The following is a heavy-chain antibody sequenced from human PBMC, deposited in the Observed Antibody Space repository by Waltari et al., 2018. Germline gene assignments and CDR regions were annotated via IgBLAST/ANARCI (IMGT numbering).Heavy chain of an antibody. J-gene: IGHJ6*03. CDR1: GSTLSELS. V-gene: IGHV1-24*01. D-gene: IGHD6-13*01. CDR3: AAGPGPAGFYFYYYLHV. CDR2: LEPERGDT. Sequence: QVQLIQSGAEVRKPGASVKVSCKVSGSTLSELSIHWVRQGPGKGLEGLGGLEPERGDTLYARTFQGKVTLTEDTSINTAYMEVSSLRSDDTAVYFCAAGPGPAGFYFYYYLHVWGKGTTVTVAS.